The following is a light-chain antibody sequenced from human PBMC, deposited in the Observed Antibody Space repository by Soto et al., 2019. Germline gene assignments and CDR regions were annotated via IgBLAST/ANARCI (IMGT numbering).Light chain of an antibody. J-gene: IGKJ2*01. CDR3: QQRSTWPYT. V-gene: IGKV3-11*01. CDR2: GAS. Sequence: EIVLTQSPATLSLSPGERATLSCRASQSVSNSLAWYQQKPGQAPRLLIYGASNRATGIPARFSGSGSGTDFTLTINSLEPDDFAVYYCQQRSTWPYTFGQGTKLEIK. CDR1: QSVSNS.